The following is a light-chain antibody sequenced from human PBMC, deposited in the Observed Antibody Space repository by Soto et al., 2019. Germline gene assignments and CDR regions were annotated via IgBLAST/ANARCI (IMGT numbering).Light chain of an antibody. CDR1: QTINNW. CDR2: DVS. Sequence: DIQMTQSPSTLSASVGDTVTITCRASQTINNWLAWYQQKPGKAPKLLIYDVSTLGSGVPSRFSCSGSGTYFTLTISGLQPDDFGTYYCQQCNTFWTFGQGTKVEIK. V-gene: IGKV1-5*01. J-gene: IGKJ1*01. CDR3: QQCNTFWT.